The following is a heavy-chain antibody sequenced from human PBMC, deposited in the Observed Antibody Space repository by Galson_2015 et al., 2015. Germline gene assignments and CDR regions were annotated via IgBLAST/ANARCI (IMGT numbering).Heavy chain of an antibody. J-gene: IGHJ4*02. CDR2: IYSGGST. CDR3: ARARHDYDSSGYYYNSLFY. Sequence: SLRLSCAASGFTVSSNYMSWVRQAPGKGLEWVSVIYSGGSTYYADSVKGRFTISRDNSKNTLYLQMNSLRAEDTAVCYCARARHDYDSSGYYYNSLFYWGQGTLVTASS. CDR1: GFTVSSNY. V-gene: IGHV3-53*01. D-gene: IGHD3-22*01.